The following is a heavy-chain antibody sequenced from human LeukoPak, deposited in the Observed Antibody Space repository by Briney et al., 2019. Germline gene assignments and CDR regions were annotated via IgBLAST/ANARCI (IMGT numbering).Heavy chain of an antibody. CDR1: GLTFNNYA. CDR3: AKIHQNRVVVGAKGAFDI. J-gene: IGHJ3*02. V-gene: IGHV3-23*01. D-gene: IGHD2-15*01. CDR2: IGSSGGGT. Sequence: QPGGSLRLSCEASGLTFNNYAMHWVRQSSGKGLEWVSGIGSSGGGTYYADSVKGRFTISRDTSKDTVYLQMDSLRAEDTAIYYCAKIHQNRVVVGAKGAFDIWGQGTVVTVSS.